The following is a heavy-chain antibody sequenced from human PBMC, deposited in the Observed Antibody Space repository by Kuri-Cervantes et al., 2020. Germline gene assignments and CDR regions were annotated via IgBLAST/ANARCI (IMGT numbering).Heavy chain of an antibody. D-gene: IGHD3-3*01. CDR3: ARSGKYYDFWSGYYHPDLDYYYYMDV. CDR1: GYTFTSYG. V-gene: IGHV1-18*01. CDR2: ISAYNGNT. J-gene: IGHJ6*03. Sequence: VSVKVSCKASGYTFTSYGISWVRQAPGQGLEWMGWISAYNGNTNYAQKLQGRVTMTTDTSTSTAYMELRSLRSDDTAVYYCARSGKYYDFWSGYYHPDLDYYYYMDVWGKGTTVTVSS.